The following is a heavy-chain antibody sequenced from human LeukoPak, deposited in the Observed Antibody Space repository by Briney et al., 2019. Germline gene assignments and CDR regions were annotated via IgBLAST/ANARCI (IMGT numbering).Heavy chain of an antibody. J-gene: IGHJ3*02. V-gene: IGHV4-39*07. D-gene: IGHD3-9*01. CDR2: IYYSGST. CDR1: GGSISSSSYC. CDR3: ARDGYYKDAFDI. Sequence: SETLSLTCTVSGGSISSSSYCWGWIRQPPGKGLEWIGSIYYSGSTYYNPSLKSRVTISVDTSKNQFSLRLSSVTAADTAVYYCARDGYYKDAFDIWGQGTMVTVSS.